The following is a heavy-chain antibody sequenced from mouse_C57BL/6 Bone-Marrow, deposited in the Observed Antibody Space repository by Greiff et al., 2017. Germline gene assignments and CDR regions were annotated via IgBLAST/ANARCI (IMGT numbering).Heavy chain of an antibody. CDR1: GYTFTSYW. J-gene: IGHJ4*01. Sequence: QVQLQQPGAELVKPGASVKVSCKASGYTFTSYWMHWVKQRPGQGLEWIGRIHPSDSDTNYNQKFKGKATLTVDKSSSTAYMQLSSLTSADSAVDNGAKEGGAGAMDYWGQGTSVTVSS. CDR2: IHPSDSDT. CDR3: AKEGGAGAMDY. V-gene: IGHV1-74*01. D-gene: IGHD1-1*02.